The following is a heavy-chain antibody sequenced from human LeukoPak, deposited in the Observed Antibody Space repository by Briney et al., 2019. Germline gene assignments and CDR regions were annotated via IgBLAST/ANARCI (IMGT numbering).Heavy chain of an antibody. CDR1: GFTFSSYG. Sequence: GRSLRLSCAASGFTFSSYGTHWVRQAPGKGLEWVAAISYDGGNKEYVDSVKGRFTISRDNSKNTLYLQMNSLRADDTSVYYCARDLDSSSYAELDYWGQGTLVTVSS. J-gene: IGHJ4*02. CDR3: ARDLDSSSYAELDY. V-gene: IGHV3-30*03. D-gene: IGHD1-26*01. CDR2: ISYDGGNK.